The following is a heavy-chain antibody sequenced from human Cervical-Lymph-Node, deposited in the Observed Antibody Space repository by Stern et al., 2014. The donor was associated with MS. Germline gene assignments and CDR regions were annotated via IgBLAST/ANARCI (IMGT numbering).Heavy chain of an antibody. Sequence: QVQLQESGPGLVKPSGTLSLTCAVSGGSVSSTNWWSWVRQSPGKGLEWIGNIYHSGSSNYRPPRRSRVSISLDTSKTHLALHLTSVTAADTAVYYCARERQQYCNSEGCSYWYFDLWGRGTLVTVSS. CDR3: ARERQQYCNSEGCSYWYFDL. CDR2: IYHSGSS. CDR1: GGSVSSTNW. J-gene: IGHJ2*01. D-gene: IGHD2/OR15-2a*01. V-gene: IGHV4-4*02.